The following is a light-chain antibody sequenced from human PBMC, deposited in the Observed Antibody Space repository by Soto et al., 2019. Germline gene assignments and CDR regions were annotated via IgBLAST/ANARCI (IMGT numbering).Light chain of an antibody. CDR2: TTS. J-gene: IGKJ1*01. CDR3: LQGYNYPRT. V-gene: IGKV1-6*01. Sequence: AIQMTQSPSSLSASVGDRVTITCRASQDIRNDLGWYQQKPGRVPKLLIYTTSTLQSGVPSRFSGSGSGTNFTLTISSLQPENFAAYYCLQGYNYPRTFGQGTKVEIK. CDR1: QDIRND.